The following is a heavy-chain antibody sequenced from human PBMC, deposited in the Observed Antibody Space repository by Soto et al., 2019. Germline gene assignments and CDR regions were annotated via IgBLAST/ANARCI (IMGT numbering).Heavy chain of an antibody. CDR3: ARDRVGITMVRGVIIDDDAFDI. CDR2: IWYDGSNK. CDR1: GFTFSSYG. D-gene: IGHD3-10*01. J-gene: IGHJ3*02. V-gene: IGHV3-33*01. Sequence: GGSLRLSCAASGFTFSSYGMHWVRQAPGKGLEWVAVIWYDGSNKYYADSVKGRFTISRDNSKNTLYLQMNSLRAEETAVYYCARDRVGITMVRGVIIDDDAFDIWGQGTMVTVSS.